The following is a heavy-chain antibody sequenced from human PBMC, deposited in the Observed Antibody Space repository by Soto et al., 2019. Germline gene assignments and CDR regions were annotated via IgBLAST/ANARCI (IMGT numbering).Heavy chain of an antibody. Sequence: QVQLVQAGAEVKKPGASVKVSCKASGYTFTSYDINWVRQATGQGLEWMGWMNTNSGNTGYAQEFQASVTMTRNTPITTAYMELSSLRSEDTAVYYCAREISYGLDVLSQGTTVTVSS. J-gene: IGHJ6*02. CDR2: MNTNSGNT. V-gene: IGHV1-8*01. CDR3: AREISYGLDV. CDR1: GYTFTSYD.